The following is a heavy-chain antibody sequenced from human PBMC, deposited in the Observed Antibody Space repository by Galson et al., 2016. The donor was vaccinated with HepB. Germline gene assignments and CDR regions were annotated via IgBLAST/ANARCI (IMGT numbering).Heavy chain of an antibody. V-gene: IGHV3-48*02. CDR1: GFTFSSFS. D-gene: IGHD1-14*01. Sequence: SLRLSCAVSGFTFSSFSMNWVRQAPGKGLEWVSYISSSSDTIYYADSVKGRFTISRGNAKNSLYLQMNSLRDEDTAIYFCARDGNHGYDMDYWGQGTLVTVSS. CDR2: ISSSSDTI. CDR3: ARDGNHGYDMDY. J-gene: IGHJ4*02.